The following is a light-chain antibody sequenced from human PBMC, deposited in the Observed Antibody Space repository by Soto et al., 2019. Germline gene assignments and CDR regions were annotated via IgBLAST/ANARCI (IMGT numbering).Light chain of an antibody. CDR1: SSDIGGYNY. V-gene: IGLV2-8*01. Sequence: QSALTQPPSASGSPGQSVTISCTGTSSDIGGYNYVSWYQQHPGKAPKLMIYDVTKRPSGVPDRFSGSRSANTASLTVSGLQAEDEADDYCSSYAGSNNYVFVTGTKGT. CDR2: DVT. J-gene: IGLJ1*01. CDR3: SSYAGSNNYV.